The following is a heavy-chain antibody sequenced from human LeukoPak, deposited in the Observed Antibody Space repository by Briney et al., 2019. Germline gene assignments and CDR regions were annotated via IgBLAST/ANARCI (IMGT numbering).Heavy chain of an antibody. CDR3: AKELYCSSTSCYGGAFDI. CDR1: GFTFSSYA. V-gene: IGHV3-23*01. D-gene: IGHD2-2*01. CDR2: ISGSGGST. J-gene: IGHJ3*02. Sequence: GGSLRLSCAASGFTFSSYAMSWVRQAPGKGLEWVSAISGSGGSTYYADSVKGRFTISRDNSKNTLYLQMNSLRAEDTAVYYCAKELYCSSTSCYGGAFDIWGQGTMVTVSS.